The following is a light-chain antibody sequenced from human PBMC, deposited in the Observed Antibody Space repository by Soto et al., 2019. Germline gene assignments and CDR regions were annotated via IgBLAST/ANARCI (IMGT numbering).Light chain of an antibody. Sequence: EIVMTQSPATLSVSPGARATLSCRASQSVSSNLAWYQQKPGQAPRLLIYGASTRATGIPARFSGSGSGTELTLTISSLQSEDFAVYYCQQYNNWPRTVGQGTKVDSK. J-gene: IGKJ1*01. CDR3: QQYNNWPRT. CDR1: QSVSSN. V-gene: IGKV3-15*01. CDR2: GAS.